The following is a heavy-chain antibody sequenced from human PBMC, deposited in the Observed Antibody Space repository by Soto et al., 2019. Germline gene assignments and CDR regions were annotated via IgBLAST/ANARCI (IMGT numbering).Heavy chain of an antibody. CDR3: TTDSYINIVIVRFEY. CDR2: IKSKTDGGTT. Sequence: PGGSLRLSCAASGFTFSNAWINWVRQAPGKGLEWVGRIKSKTDGGTTDFAAPVKGRFAISRDDSKNMVYLQMNSLKTEDTAVYYCTTDSYINIVIVRFEYWGHGTLVTVSS. V-gene: IGHV3-15*07. CDR1: GFTFSNAW. J-gene: IGHJ4*01. D-gene: IGHD3-22*01.